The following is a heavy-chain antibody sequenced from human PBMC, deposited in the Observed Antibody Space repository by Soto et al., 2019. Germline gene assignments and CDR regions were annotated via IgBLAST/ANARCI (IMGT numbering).Heavy chain of an antibody. Sequence: QVQLVESGGGVVQPGRSLRLSCEASGFTLSSYVMYWVRKAPGKGLEWVATISYDGSIKYYADSVKGRFTISRDNSKNTQYLQMSSLRADDTAMYYCGRDHSGGGICYYYGMDVCGQGNTGTVSS. J-gene: IGHJ6*02. D-gene: IGHD2-8*02. CDR2: ISYDGSIK. V-gene: IGHV3-30*14. CDR3: GRDHSGGGICYYYGMDV. CDR1: GFTLSSYV.